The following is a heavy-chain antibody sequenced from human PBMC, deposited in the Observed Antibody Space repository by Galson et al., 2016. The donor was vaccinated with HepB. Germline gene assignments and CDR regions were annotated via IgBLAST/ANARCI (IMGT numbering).Heavy chain of an antibody. V-gene: IGHV3-66*01. Sequence: SLRLSCAASGFTVSNNYMSWVRQAPGRGLEWVSVIYTGGSTYYADSVKGRFTISRDNSKNTLYLQMNSLRVGDTAVYYCAREGEYYDILTGRIRYYYGMDVWGQGTTVTVSS. CDR2: IYTGGST. J-gene: IGHJ6*02. CDR3: AREGEYYDILTGRIRYYYGMDV. D-gene: IGHD3-9*01. CDR1: GFTVSNNY.